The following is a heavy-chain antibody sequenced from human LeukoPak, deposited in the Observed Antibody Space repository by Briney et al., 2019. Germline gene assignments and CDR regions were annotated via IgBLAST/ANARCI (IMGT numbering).Heavy chain of an antibody. D-gene: IGHD6-13*01. V-gene: IGHV4-59*01. CDR1: DDSINGYY. CDR3: ARHSAQSSTNDAFDI. CDR2: MYSSGCT. Sequence: SETLSLTCTVFDDSINGYYWSWIRQPPGKGLDWIGYMYSSGCTNYSPSLKSRVTISEDTSKNQFSLKLTSVTAADTAVYYCARHSAQSSTNDAFDIWGQGTMVTVSS. J-gene: IGHJ3*02.